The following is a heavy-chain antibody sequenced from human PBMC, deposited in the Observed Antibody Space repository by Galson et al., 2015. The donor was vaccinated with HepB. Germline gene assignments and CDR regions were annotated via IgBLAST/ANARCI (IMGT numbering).Heavy chain of an antibody. Sequence: SVKVSCKASGYTFTSYAMNWVRQAPGQGLEWMGWINTNTGNPTYAQGFTGRFVFSLDTSVSTAYLQISSLKAEDTAVYYCAWGSGWSQQYNWFDPWGQGTLVTVSS. CDR1: GYTFTSYA. CDR3: AWGSGWSQQYNWFDP. D-gene: IGHD6-19*01. CDR2: INTNTGNP. J-gene: IGHJ5*02. V-gene: IGHV7-4-1*02.